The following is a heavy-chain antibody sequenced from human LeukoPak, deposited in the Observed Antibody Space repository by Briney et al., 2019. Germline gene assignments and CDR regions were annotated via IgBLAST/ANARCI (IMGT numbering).Heavy chain of an antibody. CDR3: AKDGGPYYDILTGLDY. CDR2: IRYDGSNK. CDR1: GFTFSSYG. D-gene: IGHD3-9*01. V-gene: IGHV3-30*02. J-gene: IGHJ4*02. Sequence: GGSLRLSCAASGFTFSSYGMHWVRQAPGKGLEWVAFIRYDGSNKYYADSVKGRFTISRDNSKNTLYLQMNSLRAEDTAVYYCAKDGGPYYDILTGLDYWGQGTLVTVSS.